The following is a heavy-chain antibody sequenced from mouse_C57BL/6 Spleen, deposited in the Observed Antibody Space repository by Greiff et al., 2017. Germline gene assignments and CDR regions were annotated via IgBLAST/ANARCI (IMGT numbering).Heavy chain of an antibody. CDR2: IWSDGST. J-gene: IGHJ1*03. Sequence: VKLVESGPGLVAPSQSLSITCTVSGFSLTSYGVHWVRQPPGKGLEWLVVIWSDGSTTYYSALKSRLSISKDNSKSQVFLKMNSLQTDDTAMYYCARHYYDSSYWYFDVWGTGTTVTVSS. D-gene: IGHD1-1*01. CDR3: ARHYYDSSYWYFDV. CDR1: GFSLTSYG. V-gene: IGHV2-6-1*01.